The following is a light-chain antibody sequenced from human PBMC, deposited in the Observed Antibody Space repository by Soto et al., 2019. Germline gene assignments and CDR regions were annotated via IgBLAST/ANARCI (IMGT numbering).Light chain of an antibody. V-gene: IGLV1-40*01. CDR3: QSYDSRLSAYV. J-gene: IGLJ1*01. Sequence: QSVLTQPPSVSGAPAQRVTISCTGSSSNIGADYDVHWYQQFPGTAPKLLIFGNTNRPAAVSDWFSGSKSGTSASLAISGLQAEDEADFYCQSYDSRLSAYVFGTGTKVTVL. CDR2: GNT. CDR1: SSNIGADYD.